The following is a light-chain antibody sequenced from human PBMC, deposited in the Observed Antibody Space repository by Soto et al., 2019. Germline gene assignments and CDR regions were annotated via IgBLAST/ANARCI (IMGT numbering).Light chain of an antibody. CDR1: SPNIGTNY. V-gene: IGLV1-51*02. CDR2: EHD. CDR3: GTWDSSLSVWV. Sequence: QSVLTQPPSVSAASGQKVTISYSGRSPNIGTNYVSWYQQLPGTAPKLLIYEHDKRPSGIPDRFSGSKSGTSATLGITGLQTGDEADYYCGTWDSSLSVWVFGGGTKLTVL. J-gene: IGLJ3*02.